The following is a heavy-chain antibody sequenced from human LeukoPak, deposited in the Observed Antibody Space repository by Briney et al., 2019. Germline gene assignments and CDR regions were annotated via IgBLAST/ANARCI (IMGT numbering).Heavy chain of an antibody. CDR2: INPSGGST. D-gene: IGHD3-3*01. CDR3: ARGGTEALIVRFLEWSDYYYMDV. V-gene: IGHV1-46*01. Sequence: ASVKVSCKASGYTFTSYYMHWVRQAPGQGLEWMGIINPSGGSTSYAQKFQGRVTMTRDMSTSTVYMELSSLRSEDTAVYYCARGGTEALIVRFLEWSDYYYMDVWGKGTTVTVSS. CDR1: GYTFTSYY. J-gene: IGHJ6*03.